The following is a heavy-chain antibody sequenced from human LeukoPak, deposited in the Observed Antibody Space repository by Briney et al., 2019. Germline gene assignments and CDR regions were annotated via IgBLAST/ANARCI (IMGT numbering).Heavy chain of an antibody. V-gene: IGHV4-59*08. Sequence: SETLSLTCTVSGASINSHYWSWVRKPPGEGLEWIGYSNHVGTTNYNPSLKSRVTISVDTSKNQFSVKLASVTAADTAVYYCARQNPAAAGQGLDYWGQGTLVTVSS. CDR1: GASINSHY. CDR2: SNHVGTT. D-gene: IGHD6-13*01. CDR3: ARQNPAAAGQGLDY. J-gene: IGHJ4*02.